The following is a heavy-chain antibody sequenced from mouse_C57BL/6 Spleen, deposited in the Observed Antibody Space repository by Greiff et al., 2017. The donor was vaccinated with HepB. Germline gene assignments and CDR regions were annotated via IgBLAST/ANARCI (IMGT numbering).Heavy chain of an antibody. Sequence: EVKLVESGEGLVKPGGSLKLSCAASGFTFSSYAMSWVRQTPEKRLEWVAYISSGGDYIYYADTVKGRFTISRDNARNTLYLQMSSLKSEDTAMYYCTRDVGTGTPFAYWGQGTLVTVSA. V-gene: IGHV5-9-1*02. D-gene: IGHD4-1*01. CDR3: TRDVGTGTPFAY. CDR1: GFTFSSYA. CDR2: ISSGGDYI. J-gene: IGHJ3*01.